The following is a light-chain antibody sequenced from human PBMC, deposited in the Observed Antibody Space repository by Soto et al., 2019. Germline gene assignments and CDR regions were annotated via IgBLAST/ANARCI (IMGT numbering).Light chain of an antibody. V-gene: IGLV2-23*01. CDR3: SSYAGGVV. CDR2: EGS. J-gene: IGLJ2*01. Sequence: QSALTQPASVSGSPGQSITISCTRISSNVGSYNPVSWYQHPPGKAPKLIIYEGSERPSGVSNRFSGAQSGHTASLTISGLQAEDDADYYCSSYAGGVVFGGGTKLTVL. CDR1: SSNVGSYNP.